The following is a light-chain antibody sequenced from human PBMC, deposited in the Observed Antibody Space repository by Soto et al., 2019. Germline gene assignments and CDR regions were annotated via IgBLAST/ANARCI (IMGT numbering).Light chain of an antibody. CDR1: SGHSSYA. V-gene: IGLV4-69*01. CDR3: QTWGTGIRV. CDR2: PISDGSH. J-gene: IGLJ3*02. Sequence: QLVLTQSPSASASLGASVKLTCTLSSGHSSYAIAWHQQQPEKGPRYLMKPISDGSHTKGGGIPDRFSGSSSGAERYLAISSLQSEDEADYSRQTWGTGIRVFGGGTKVTVL.